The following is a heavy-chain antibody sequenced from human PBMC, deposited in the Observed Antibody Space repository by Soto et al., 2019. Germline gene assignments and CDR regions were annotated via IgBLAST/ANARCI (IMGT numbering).Heavy chain of an antibody. Sequence: SETLSLTCTVSGGSISSYYWSWIRQPPGKGLEWIGYIYYSGSTNYNPSLKSRVTISVDTSKNQFSLKLSSVTAADTAVYYCARGETYQLLTYYYYGMDVWGQGTTVTVS. J-gene: IGHJ6*02. CDR3: ARGETYQLLTYYYYGMDV. D-gene: IGHD2-2*01. CDR1: GGSISSYY. V-gene: IGHV4-59*01. CDR2: IYYSGST.